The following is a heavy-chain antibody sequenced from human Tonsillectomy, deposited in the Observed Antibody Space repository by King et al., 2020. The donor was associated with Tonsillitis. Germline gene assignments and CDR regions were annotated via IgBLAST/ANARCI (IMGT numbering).Heavy chain of an antibody. V-gene: IGHV3-30*01. CDR1: GFSFTTYG. CDR3: AREGRTTDLQTFDF. J-gene: IGHJ3*01. D-gene: IGHD1-1*01. Sequence: HVQLVESGGGVVQPGKSLRLSCTASGFSFTTYGLHWVRQFPGKGLEWVASISYDGNIKFYADSVKGRSTISRDNSKNKLYLQTNSLRAEDTAVYFCAREGRTTDLQTFDFWGQGTNVTVSS. CDR2: ISYDGNIK.